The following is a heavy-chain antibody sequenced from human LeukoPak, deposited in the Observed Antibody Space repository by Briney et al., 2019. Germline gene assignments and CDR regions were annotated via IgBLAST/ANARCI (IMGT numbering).Heavy chain of an antibody. CDR2: ISWDGNIQ. J-gene: IGHJ4*02. D-gene: IGHD6-19*01. Sequence: GGSLRLSCAASGFTFSIYAIHWVRQAPGKGLEWVAFISWDGNIQYYAESVKGRFTLSRDNSKNTLYLQMNSLRIEDTAVYYCARDYSGWYVFDYWGQGTLVAVSP. CDR1: GFTFSIYA. V-gene: IGHV3-30-3*01. CDR3: ARDYSGWYVFDY.